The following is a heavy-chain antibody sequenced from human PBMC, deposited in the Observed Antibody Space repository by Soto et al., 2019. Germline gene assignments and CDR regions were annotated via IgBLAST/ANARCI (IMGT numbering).Heavy chain of an antibody. V-gene: IGHV4-39*01. D-gene: IGHD1-26*01. Sequence: TLSLTCTVSGDSISSNSHYWGWIRQPPGKGLESIANIYYDGNTYYNPSLKSRVTISLDTSKNQFFLTLTSVTAADTAVYFCVRGWWEREGYVLDVWGQGTRVTVSS. CDR3: VRGWWEREGYVLDV. J-gene: IGHJ6*02. CDR1: GDSISSNSHY. CDR2: IYYDGNT.